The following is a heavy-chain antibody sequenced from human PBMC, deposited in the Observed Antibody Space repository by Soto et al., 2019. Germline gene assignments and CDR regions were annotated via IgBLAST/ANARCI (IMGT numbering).Heavy chain of an antibody. D-gene: IGHD3-3*01. J-gene: IGHJ6*02. CDR1: GYTFTSYG. V-gene: IGHV1-18*01. CDR2: ISAYNGNT. Sequence: ASVKVSCKASGYTFTSYGISWVRQAPGQGLEWMGWISAYNGNTNYAQKLQGRVTMTTDTSTSTAYMELRSLRSDDTAVYYCARVHFGVDNYYYYGMDVWGQGTTVTVSS. CDR3: ARVHFGVDNYYYYGMDV.